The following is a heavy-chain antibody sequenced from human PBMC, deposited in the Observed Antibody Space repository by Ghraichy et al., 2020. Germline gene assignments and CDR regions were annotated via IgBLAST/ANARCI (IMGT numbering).Heavy chain of an antibody. CDR1: GGSISSPNY. CDR2: IYHGGTT. V-gene: IGHV4-4*02. Sequence: SETLSLTCTVSGGSISSPNYWSWFRQPPGEGLEWIGEIYHGGTTNYNPSLKGRVTISEDESKNQFSLKLNSVTAADTAVYFCARAYYYYMDVWGKGTTVTVSS. CDR3: ARAYYYYMDV. J-gene: IGHJ6*03.